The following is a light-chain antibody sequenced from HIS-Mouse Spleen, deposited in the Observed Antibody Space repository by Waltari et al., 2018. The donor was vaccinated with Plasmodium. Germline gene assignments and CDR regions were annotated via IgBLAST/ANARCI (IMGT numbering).Light chain of an antibody. CDR3: QQYDNLPYT. J-gene: IGKJ2*01. CDR1: QDISNY. CDR2: DAS. V-gene: IGKV1-33*01. Sequence: DIQMTQSTSSLSASVGDRVTITCQASQDISNYLNWYQQKPGNVPKLLIYDASNLETGVPSRFSGSGSGTDFTFTISSLQPEDIATYYCQQYDNLPYTFGQGTKLEIK.